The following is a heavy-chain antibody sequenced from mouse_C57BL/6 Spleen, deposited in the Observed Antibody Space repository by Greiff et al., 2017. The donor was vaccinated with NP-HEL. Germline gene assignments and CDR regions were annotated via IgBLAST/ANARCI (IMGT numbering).Heavy chain of an antibody. CDR1: GFTFSSYT. V-gene: IGHV5-9*01. CDR2: ISGGGGNT. CDR3: ARHYGSSPYYYAMDY. Sequence: EVNVVESGGGLVKPGGSLKLSCAASGFTFSSYTMSWVRQTPEKRLEWVATISGGGGNTYYPDSVKGRFTISRDNAKNTLYLQMSSLRSEDTALYYCARHYGSSPYYYAMDYWGHRTSVTVSA. D-gene: IGHD1-1*01. J-gene: IGHJ4*01.